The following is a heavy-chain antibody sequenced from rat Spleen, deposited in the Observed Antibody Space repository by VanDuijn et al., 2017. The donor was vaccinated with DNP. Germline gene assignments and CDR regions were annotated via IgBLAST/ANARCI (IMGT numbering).Heavy chain of an antibody. CDR2: IIYDGSGA. D-gene: IGHD1-6*01. CDR3: ARDRTYYEAMDA. V-gene: IGHV5-7*01. J-gene: IGHJ4*01. CDR1: GLTFSDYS. Sequence: EVQLVESGGGLVQPGRSLKLSCAASGLTFSDYSMAWVRQAPKKGLEWVATIIYDGSGAYYGDSVKGRFTISRDNAKNTLYLQMNSLRSEDTATYYCARDRTYYEAMDAWGQGTSVTVSS.